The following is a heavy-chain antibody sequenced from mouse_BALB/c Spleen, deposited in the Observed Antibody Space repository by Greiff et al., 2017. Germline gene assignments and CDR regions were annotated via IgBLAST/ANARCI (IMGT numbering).Heavy chain of an antibody. D-gene: IGHD1-2*01. Sequence: VHVKQSGPELMKPGASVKISCTASGYSFTSYYMHWVKQSHGKSLEWIGYIDPFNGGTSSNQKFKGKATLTVDKSSCTAYMHLSSLTSEDSAVYYCAIYPGYWFAYWGEGTLVTVSA. J-gene: IGHJ3*01. CDR3: AIYPGYWFAY. V-gene: IGHV1S135*01. CDR1: GYSFTSYY. CDR2: IDPFNGGT.